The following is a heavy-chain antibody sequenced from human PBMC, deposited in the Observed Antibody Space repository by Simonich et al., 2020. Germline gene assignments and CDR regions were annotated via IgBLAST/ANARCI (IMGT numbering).Heavy chain of an antibody. D-gene: IGHD1-1*01. CDR2: INHSESN. CDR1: GGSFSGYY. V-gene: IGHV4-34*01. Sequence: QVQLQQWGAGLLKPSETLSLTCAVYGGSFSGYYWSWIRQPPGKGLEGIGEINHSESNNYTPSLKSRVTITVDTSKTQFSLKLSSVTAADTAVYYCARGKGWKNAFDIWGQGTMVTVSS. CDR3: ARGKGWKNAFDI. J-gene: IGHJ3*02.